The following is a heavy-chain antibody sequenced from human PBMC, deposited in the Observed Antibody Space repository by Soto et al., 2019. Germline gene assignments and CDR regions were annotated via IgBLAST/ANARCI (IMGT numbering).Heavy chain of an antibody. Sequence: SETLSLTSAVSGGSISSSDWWSWVRQPPGKGLEWIGDIYHSGSTNYNPSLKSRVTISVDTSKNQFSLKLSSVTAADTAVYYCARERYSGSYRPRYYYYGMDVWGQGTTVTVSS. D-gene: IGHD1-26*01. V-gene: IGHV4-4*02. CDR2: IYHSGST. CDR1: GGSISSSDW. CDR3: ARERYSGSYRPRYYYYGMDV. J-gene: IGHJ6*02.